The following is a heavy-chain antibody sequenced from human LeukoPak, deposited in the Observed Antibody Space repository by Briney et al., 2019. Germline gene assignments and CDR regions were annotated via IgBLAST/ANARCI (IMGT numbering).Heavy chain of an antibody. J-gene: IGHJ4*02. D-gene: IGHD2-15*01. CDR2: IYYSGST. CDR1: GGSISSYY. V-gene: IGHV4-59*08. CDR3: ARTASDGGTPLFDY. Sequence: SETLSLTCTVSGGSISSYYWSWIRQPPGKGLEWIGYIYYSGSTNYNPSLKSRVTISVDTSKNQFSLKLSSVTAADTAVYYCARTASDGGTPLFDYWGQGTLVTVSS.